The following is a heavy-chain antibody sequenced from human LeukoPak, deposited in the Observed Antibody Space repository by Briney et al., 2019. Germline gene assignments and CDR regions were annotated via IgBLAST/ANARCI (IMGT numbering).Heavy chain of an antibody. J-gene: IGHJ2*01. CDR2: ISAYNGNT. CDR3: ARGDCSGGSCYHYWYFDL. D-gene: IGHD2-15*01. Sequence: ASVKVSCKASGYTISNYFINWVRQAPGQGLEWMGWISAYNGNTNYAQKLQGRVTMTTDTSTSTAYMELRSLRSDDTAVYYCARGDCSGGSCYHYWYFDLWGRGTLVTVSS. CDR1: GYTISNYF. V-gene: IGHV1-18*01.